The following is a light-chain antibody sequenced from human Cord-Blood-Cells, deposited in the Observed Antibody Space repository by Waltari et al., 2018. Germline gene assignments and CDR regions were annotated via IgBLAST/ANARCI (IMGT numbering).Light chain of an antibody. V-gene: IGLV2-14*01. CDR1: SRDVGLYNY. Sequence: QSALTQPTSVSGSPGQPITISCTGNSRDVGLYNYDSWYQQYPGKVPQLLIYDVSDRPSGVSSRFSGSKSGNTASLTISGLQADDEADYYCNSYTGSSSWVFGGGTKLTVL. CDR3: NSYTGSSSWV. CDR2: DVS. J-gene: IGLJ3*02.